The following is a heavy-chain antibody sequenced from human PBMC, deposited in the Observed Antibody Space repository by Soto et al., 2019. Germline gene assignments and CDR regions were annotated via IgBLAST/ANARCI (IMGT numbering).Heavy chain of an antibody. CDR1: GYTLTSFD. J-gene: IGHJ4*02. Sequence: RASVQVSCTASGYTLTSFDMHGMRQAPGQGLEWMGVIDPSAGSTTYAQKFKGRVRMTRDTFTSTVFMELSSLRSEDTAVYYCARSPRPTGTTLYYFDSWGQRTLVTVSS. V-gene: IGHV1-46*01. CDR3: ARSPRPTGTTLYYFDS. CDR2: IDPSAGST. D-gene: IGHD1-1*01.